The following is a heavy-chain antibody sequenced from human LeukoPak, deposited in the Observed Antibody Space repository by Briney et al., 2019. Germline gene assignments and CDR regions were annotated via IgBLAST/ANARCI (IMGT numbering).Heavy chain of an antibody. CDR2: INPSGST. V-gene: IGHV4-34*01. D-gene: IGHD5-18*01. Sequence: SETLSLTCAVYGGSFSDYYWGWIRQPPGKGLEWIGEINPSGSTNYSPSLKSRVTISVDTSKNQFSLKLSSVAAADTAVYFCVRVGYSYVINDWSRTGLGAYPTKYYYYMDVWGKGTTVTVSS. CDR1: GGSFSDYY. J-gene: IGHJ6*03. CDR3: VRVGYSYVINDWSRTGLGAYPTKYYYYMDV.